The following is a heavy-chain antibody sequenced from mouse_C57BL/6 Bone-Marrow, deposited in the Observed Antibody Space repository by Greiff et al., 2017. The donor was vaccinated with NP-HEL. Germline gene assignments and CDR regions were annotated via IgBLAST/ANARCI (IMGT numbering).Heavy chain of an antibody. CDR1: GFNIKDYY. CDR3: TTTVVEDYAMDY. CDR2: IDPEDGDT. J-gene: IGHJ4*01. D-gene: IGHD1-1*01. V-gene: IGHV14-1*01. Sequence: EVQLQQSGAELVRPGASVKLSCTASGFNIKDYYMHWVKQRPEQGLEWIGRIDPEDGDTGYAPKFQGKATMTADTSSNTAYLQLSSLTAEDTAVYYCTTTVVEDYAMDYWGQGTSVTVSS.